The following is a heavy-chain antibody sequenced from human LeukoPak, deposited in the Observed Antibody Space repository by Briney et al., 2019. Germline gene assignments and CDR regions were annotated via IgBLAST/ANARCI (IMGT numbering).Heavy chain of an antibody. CDR1: GLTFSSYG. CDR2: ISYDGSNK. D-gene: IGHD2-2*02. V-gene: IGHV3-30*18. CDR3: AKEAVVAPAAISYYYYGMDV. J-gene: IGHJ6*02. Sequence: PGGSLRLSCAASGLTFSSYGMHWVRQAPGKGLEWVAVISYDGSNKYYADSVKGRFTISRDNSKNTLYLQMNSLRAEDTAVYYCAKEAVVAPAAISYYYYGMDVWGQGTTVTVSS.